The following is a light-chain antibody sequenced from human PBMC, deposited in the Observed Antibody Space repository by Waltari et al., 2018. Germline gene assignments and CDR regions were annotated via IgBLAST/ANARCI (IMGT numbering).Light chain of an antibody. Sequence: DIQMTQSPSAMSASVGDRVTLTCRASQGVSNNLVWFQQKPGKVPKRLISGASSLQSGVPSRFSGRGSGTEFTLTISSLQPEDFATYYCLQHNSYPHTFGQGTKVEIK. CDR2: GAS. V-gene: IGKV1-17*03. CDR3: LQHNSYPHT. J-gene: IGKJ1*01. CDR1: QGVSNN.